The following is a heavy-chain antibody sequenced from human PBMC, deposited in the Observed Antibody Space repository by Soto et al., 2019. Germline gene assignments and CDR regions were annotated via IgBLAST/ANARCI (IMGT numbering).Heavy chain of an antibody. CDR2: IHPDGGHT. J-gene: IGHJ4*02. V-gene: IGHV1-46*01. CDR3: ARGANDY. CDR1: GYPFTNYY. Sequence: ASVKVSCKASGYPFTNYYVQWVRKAPGQGLEWMGVIHPDGGHTTYSQKFQDRVTMTRDTFXSTIYMELSSLGSEDTAVYCCARGANDYWDQGTRVTVFS.